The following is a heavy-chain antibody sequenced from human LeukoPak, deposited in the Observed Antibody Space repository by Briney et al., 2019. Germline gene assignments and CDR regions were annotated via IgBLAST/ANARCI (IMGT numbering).Heavy chain of an antibody. J-gene: IGHJ4*02. Sequence: SSETLSLTCTVSGGSTSRYYWNWIRQPPGERLEWIGWIHYSGSTAYNPSLESRVTMSVDTSKNHISLKMTSVTAADTATYYCARWGYFDSSGYFVVDYWGQGALVTVSS. D-gene: IGHD3-22*01. V-gene: IGHV4-59*01. CDR2: IHYSGST. CDR3: ARWGYFDSSGYFVVDY. CDR1: GGSTSRYY.